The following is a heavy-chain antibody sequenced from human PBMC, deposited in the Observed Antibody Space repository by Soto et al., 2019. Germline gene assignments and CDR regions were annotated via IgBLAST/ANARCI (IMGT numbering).Heavy chain of an antibody. D-gene: IGHD3-10*01. Sequence: QVQLVESGGGVVQPGRSLRLSCAASGFTFSSYGMHWVRQAPGKGLEWVAVISYDGSNKYYADSVKGRFTISRDNSKTTLYLQMNSLRAEDTAVYYCAKRSYSGVGYGMDVWGQGTTVTVSS. CDR1: GFTFSSYG. CDR2: ISYDGSNK. J-gene: IGHJ6*02. CDR3: AKRSYSGVGYGMDV. V-gene: IGHV3-30*18.